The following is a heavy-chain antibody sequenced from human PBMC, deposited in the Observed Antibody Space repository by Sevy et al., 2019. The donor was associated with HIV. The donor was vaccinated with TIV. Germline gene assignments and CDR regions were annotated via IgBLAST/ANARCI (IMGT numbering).Heavy chain of an antibody. CDR3: ARGTMGYYGSGSYYNLDY. V-gene: IGHV4-59*13. CDR2: IYYSGST. D-gene: IGHD3-10*01. J-gene: IGHJ4*02. CDR1: GGSISSYY. Sequence: SETLSLTCTVSGGSISSYYWSWIRQPPGKGLEWIGYIYYSGSTNYNPSLKSRVTISVDTSKNQFSLKLSSVTAAVTAVYYCARGTMGYYGSGSYYNLDYWGQGTLVTVSS.